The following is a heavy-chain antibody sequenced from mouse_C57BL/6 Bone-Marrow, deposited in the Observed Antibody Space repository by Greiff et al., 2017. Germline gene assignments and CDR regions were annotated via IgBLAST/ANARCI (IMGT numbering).Heavy chain of an antibody. CDR1: GFTFSSYA. CDR3: TRIYYAYDAWYCDV. D-gene: IGHD2-2*01. V-gene: IGHV5-9-1*02. Sequence: EVKVVESGEGLVKPGGSLKLSCAASGFTFSSYAMSWVRQTPEKRLEWVAYISSGGDYIYYADTVKGRFTLSRDNARDTLYLQMSRLESGDTAMYYCTRIYYAYDAWYCDVWGTGTTVTVSS. CDR2: ISSGGDYI. J-gene: IGHJ1*03.